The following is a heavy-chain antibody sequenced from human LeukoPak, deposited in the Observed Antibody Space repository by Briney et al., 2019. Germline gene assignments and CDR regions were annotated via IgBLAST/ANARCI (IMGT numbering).Heavy chain of an antibody. CDR2: MYHGDSDT. CDR3: AASTYGSGAYVGFDS. V-gene: IGHV5-51*01. Sequence: GESLKISCKGSGYTFTNYWIGWVRQMPGKGLEWMGIMYHGDSDTRYSPSFLGQVTISADRSVSTTYLQWSSLKASDTDIYYCAASTYGSGAYVGFDSWGQGTLVTVSS. D-gene: IGHD3-10*01. J-gene: IGHJ4*02. CDR1: GYTFTNYW.